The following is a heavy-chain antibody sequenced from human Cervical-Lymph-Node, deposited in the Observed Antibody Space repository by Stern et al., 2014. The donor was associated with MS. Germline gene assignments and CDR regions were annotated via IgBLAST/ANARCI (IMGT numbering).Heavy chain of an antibody. Sequence: VQLVQSGPEVKRPGESLKISCQASGYTFTSYWIGGARQMTGKGREGTAVIFAGGSDIKYGPSFKGQGTISAEKSSSPAYLQWNNLKASDTAIYYCARQRYFDYWGQGTLVTVSS. V-gene: IGHV5-51*01. CDR3: ARQRYFDY. J-gene: IGHJ4*02. CDR2: IFAGGSDI. CDR1: GYTFTSYW.